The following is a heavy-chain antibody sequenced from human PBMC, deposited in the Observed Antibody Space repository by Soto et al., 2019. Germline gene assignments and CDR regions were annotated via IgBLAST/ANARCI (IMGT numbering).Heavy chain of an antibody. CDR1: GGSISSGNW. CDR2: IYYSGST. D-gene: IGHD3-10*01. J-gene: IGHJ4*02. CDR3: ARSVYYGSGSYN. V-gene: IGHV4-39*01. Sequence: PSETLSLTCTVSGGSISSGNWWSWVRQPPGKGLEWIGSIYYSGSTYYNPSLKSRVTISVDTSKNQFSLKLSSVTAADTAVYYCARSVYYGSGSYNWGQGTLVTVSS.